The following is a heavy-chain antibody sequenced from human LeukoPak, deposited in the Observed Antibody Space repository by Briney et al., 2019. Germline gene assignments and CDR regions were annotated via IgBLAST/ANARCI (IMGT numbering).Heavy chain of an antibody. D-gene: IGHD2-2*01. Sequence: ASVKVSCKASGYTFTSYGISWVRQAPGQGLEWMGWISAYNGNTNYAQKLQGRVTMTTDTSTRTAYMELRSLRSDDTAVYYCARDTPVSCSSTSCYADYYYGMDVWGQGTTVTVSS. CDR3: ARDTPVSCSSTSCYADYYYGMDV. V-gene: IGHV1-18*01. J-gene: IGHJ6*02. CDR1: GYTFTSYG. CDR2: ISAYNGNT.